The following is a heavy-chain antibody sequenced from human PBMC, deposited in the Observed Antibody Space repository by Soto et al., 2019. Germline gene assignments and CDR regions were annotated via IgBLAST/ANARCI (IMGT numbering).Heavy chain of an antibody. J-gene: IGHJ4*02. D-gene: IGHD3-22*01. CDR1: GGSFSAYY. V-gene: IGHV4-34*01. CDR2: INHSGGT. Sequence: SETLSLTCAVYGGSFSAYYWSWIRQPPGKGLEWIGEINHSGGTSYNPSIKSRGTISVDTSKSQFSLKLTSVTAADRAEYYCARVSLDTVNSRVLYKYRGQGSPVTVSS. CDR3: ARVSLDTVNSRVLYKY.